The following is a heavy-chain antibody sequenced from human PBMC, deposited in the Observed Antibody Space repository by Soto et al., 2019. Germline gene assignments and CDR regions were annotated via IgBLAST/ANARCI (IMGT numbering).Heavy chain of an antibody. V-gene: IGHV3-21*01. D-gene: IGHD6-13*01. J-gene: IGHJ4*02. CDR1: GFTFSSYS. CDR3: ARDHPGRAAAFDY. CDR2: ISSSSSYI. Sequence: EVQLVESGGGLVQPGGSLRLSCAASGFTFSSYSMNWVRQAPGKGLEWVSSISSSSSYIYYADSVKGRFTISRDNAKNSLYLQMNSLRAEDTAVYYCARDHPGRAAAFDYWGQGTLVTVSS.